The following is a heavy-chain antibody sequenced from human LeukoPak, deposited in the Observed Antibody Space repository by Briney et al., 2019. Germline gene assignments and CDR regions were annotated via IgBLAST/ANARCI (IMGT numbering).Heavy chain of an antibody. V-gene: IGHV1-2*02. J-gene: IGHJ3*02. CDR1: GYTFTDYY. D-gene: IGHD3-3*01. CDR3: ARVPYYDFWSGYYTGAFDI. CDR2: INPNSGGT. Sequence: ASVKVSCKASGYTFTDYYMHWVRQAPGQGLEWMGWINPNSGGTNYAQNFQGRITLTRDTSISTAYMELNWLRSDDTAVYYCARVPYYDFWSGYYTGAFDIWGQGTMVTVSS.